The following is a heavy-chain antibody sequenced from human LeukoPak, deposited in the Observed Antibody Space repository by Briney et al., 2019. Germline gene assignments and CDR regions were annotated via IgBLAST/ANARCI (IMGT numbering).Heavy chain of an antibody. V-gene: IGHV3-11*04. CDR1: GFTFSDYY. J-gene: IGHJ4*02. CDR2: ISSSGSTI. D-gene: IGHD3-10*01. Sequence: GGSLRLSCAASGFTFSDYYMSWIRQAPGKGLEWVSYISSSGSTIYYADSVKGRFTISRDNAKNSLYLRMDSLRAEDTAVYYCARSRVGSYKDYWGQGTLVTVSS. CDR3: ARSRVGSYKDY.